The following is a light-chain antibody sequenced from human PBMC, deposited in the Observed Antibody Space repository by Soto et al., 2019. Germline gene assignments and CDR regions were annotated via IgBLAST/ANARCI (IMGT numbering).Light chain of an antibody. CDR1: QTIFSW. J-gene: IGKJ2*03. CDR2: KAS. V-gene: IGKV1-5*03. CDR3: QQYNSYPYS. Sequence: IQMPQSPSALSASVGDRVSITCRASQTIFSWLARYPQKPGKAPKLVIYKASSLESGVPSRYSGSGSGTEFTLTISGLQPDDFATYYCQQYNSYPYSFGQGTKLEIK.